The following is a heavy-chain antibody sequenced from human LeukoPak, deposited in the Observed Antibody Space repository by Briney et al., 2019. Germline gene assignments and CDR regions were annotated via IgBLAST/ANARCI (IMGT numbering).Heavy chain of an antibody. V-gene: IGHV3-7*01. D-gene: IGHD3-22*01. CDR2: IEQDGSEE. CDR1: GFTFGKYW. Sequence: GGSLRLSCVASGFTFGKYWMAWVRQAPGKGLEWPANIEQDGSEEYYLDSVRGRFTVSRDNAKNTLYLQMNSLRAEDTAVYYCSNGIYDRSYWGQGTQVTVSS. CDR3: SNGIYDRSY. J-gene: IGHJ1*01.